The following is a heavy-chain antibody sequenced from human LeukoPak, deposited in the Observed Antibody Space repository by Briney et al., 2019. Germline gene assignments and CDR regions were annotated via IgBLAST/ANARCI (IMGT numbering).Heavy chain of an antibody. Sequence: SETLSLTCTVSGYSISSGYYWGWIRQPPGKGLEWIGSIYHSGSTYYNPSLKSRATISVDTSKNQFPLMLNSVTAADTAVYCARDKGQYGSGTRGFTWFDPWGQGTLVTVSS. D-gene: IGHD3-10*01. CDR2: IYHSGST. CDR1: GYSISSGYY. V-gene: IGHV4-38-2*02. CDR3: ARDKGQYGSGTRGFTWFDP. J-gene: IGHJ5*02.